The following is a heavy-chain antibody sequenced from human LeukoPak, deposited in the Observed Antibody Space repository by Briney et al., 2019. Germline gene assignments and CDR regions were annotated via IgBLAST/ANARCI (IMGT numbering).Heavy chain of an antibody. V-gene: IGHV4-61*02. CDR3: ARGKGGYSYGVTPYYYYYMDV. Sequence: SETLSLTCTVSGGSISSGSYYWSWIRQPAGKGLEWIGRIYTSGSTNYNPSLKSRVTISVDTSKNQFSLKLSSVTAADTAVYYCARGKGGYSYGVTPYYYYYMDVWGEGTTVTVSS. CDR1: GGSISSGSYY. D-gene: IGHD5-18*01. J-gene: IGHJ6*03. CDR2: IYTSGST.